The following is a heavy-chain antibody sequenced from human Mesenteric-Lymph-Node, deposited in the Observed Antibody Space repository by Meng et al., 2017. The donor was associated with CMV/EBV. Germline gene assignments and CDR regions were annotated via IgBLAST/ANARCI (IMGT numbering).Heavy chain of an antibody. V-gene: IGHV5-51*01. CDR1: GYSFTSYW. J-gene: IGHJ5*02. D-gene: IGHD2-2*01. Sequence: GESLKISCKGSGYSFTSYWIGWVRQMPGKGLEWMGIIYPGDSDTRYSPSFQGQVTISADKSISTAYLQWSSLKASDTAMYYCARQFGSTSSPNWFDPWGQGTLVTVSS. CDR3: ARQFGSTSSPNWFDP. CDR2: IYPGDSDT.